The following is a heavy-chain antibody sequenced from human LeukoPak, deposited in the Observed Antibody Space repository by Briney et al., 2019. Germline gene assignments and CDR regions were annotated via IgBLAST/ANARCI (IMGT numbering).Heavy chain of an antibody. Sequence: ASVKVSCKASGYTFTGYYMHWVRQAPGQGLEWMGWINPNSGGTNYAQKFQGRVTMTRDTSISTAYMELSRLRSDDTAVYYCARGGNYYDSSGYHYYFDYWGQGTLVTVSS. D-gene: IGHD3-22*01. CDR3: ARGGNYYDSSGYHYYFDY. CDR2: INPNSGGT. V-gene: IGHV1-2*02. CDR1: GYTFTGYY. J-gene: IGHJ4*02.